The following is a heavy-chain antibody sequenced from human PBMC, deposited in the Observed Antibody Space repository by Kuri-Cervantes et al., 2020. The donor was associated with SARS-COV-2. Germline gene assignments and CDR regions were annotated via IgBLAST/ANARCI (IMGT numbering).Heavy chain of an antibody. V-gene: IGHV3-30*18. D-gene: IGHD4/OR15-4a*01. Sequence: GESLKISCAASGFKFSRTDMHWVRQAPGKGLEWVAFISYDGNNKKCIASGKGRFTISRDNSQNKLYLQMRSLRPDDTAMYYCAKDGAGAHDFWGQGTLVTVSS. CDR1: GFKFSRTD. CDR2: ISYDGNNK. J-gene: IGHJ4*02. CDR3: AKDGAGAHDF.